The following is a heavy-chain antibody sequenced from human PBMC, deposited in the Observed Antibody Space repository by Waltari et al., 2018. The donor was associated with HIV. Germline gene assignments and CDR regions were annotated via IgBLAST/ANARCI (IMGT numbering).Heavy chain of an antibody. CDR1: GFPFSTYG. CDR3: ARDKNGGGAYYYYCLDG. D-gene: IGHD2-15*01. J-gene: IGHJ6*02. CDR2: IWFDGSNK. Sequence: QVKLVESGGGVVQPGRYLRLSCVASGFPFSTYGVPWVRQSPGKGLDWVAVIWFDGSNKYYADSVKGRFTISRDNSKDTLYLQINSLRAEDRAMYYCARDKNGGGAYYYYCLDGWGQGTTVTCS. V-gene: IGHV3-33*01.